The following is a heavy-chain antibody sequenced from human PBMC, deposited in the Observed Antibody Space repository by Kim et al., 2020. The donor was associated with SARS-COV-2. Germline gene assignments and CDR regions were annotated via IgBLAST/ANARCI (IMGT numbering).Heavy chain of an antibody. CDR3: ARHPNSRIAAAGDFDY. D-gene: IGHD6-13*01. Sequence: GESLKISCKGSGYSFTSYWISWVRQMPGKGLEWMGRIDPSDSYTNYSPSFQGHVTISADKSISTAYLQWSSLKASDTAMYYCARHPNSRIAAAGDFDYWGQGTLVTVSS. J-gene: IGHJ4*02. CDR1: GYSFTSYW. CDR2: IDPSDSYT. V-gene: IGHV5-10-1*01.